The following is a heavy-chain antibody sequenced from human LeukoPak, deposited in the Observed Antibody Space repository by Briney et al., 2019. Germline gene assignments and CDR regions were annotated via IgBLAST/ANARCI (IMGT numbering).Heavy chain of an antibody. CDR2: INPNSGGT. D-gene: IGHD1-1*01. CDR1: GYTFTGYY. CDR3: AREGVDWNHSVYYFDY. Sequence: VASVKVSCKASGYTFTGYYMHWVRQAPGQGLEWMGWINPNSGGTNYAQKFQGRVTMTRDTSISTAYMELSRLRSDNTAVYYCAREGVDWNHSVYYFDYWGQGTLSPSPQ. J-gene: IGHJ4*02. V-gene: IGHV1-2*02.